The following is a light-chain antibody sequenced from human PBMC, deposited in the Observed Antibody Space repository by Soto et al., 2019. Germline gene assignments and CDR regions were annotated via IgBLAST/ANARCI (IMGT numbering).Light chain of an antibody. J-gene: IGKJ2*01. V-gene: IGKV3-20*01. CDR2: GAS. Sequence: EIVLTQSPGTLSLSPGERATLSCRARQSVSSNYLAWYQQKPGQAPSLLIYGASYRATGSPDRFSGSGSGTDFTLTISRLEPEDFAVYYCQQYGTSPYTFGQGTKLEIK. CDR3: QQYGTSPYT. CDR1: QSVSSNY.